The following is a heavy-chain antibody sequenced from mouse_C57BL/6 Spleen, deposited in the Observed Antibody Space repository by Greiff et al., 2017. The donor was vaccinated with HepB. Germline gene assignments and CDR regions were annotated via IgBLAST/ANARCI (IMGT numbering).Heavy chain of an antibody. D-gene: IGHD1-1*01. Sequence: VQLKESGPELVKPGASVKIPCKASGYTFTDYNMDWVKQSHGKSLEWIGDINPNNGGTIYNQKFKGKATLTVDKSSSTAYMELRSLTSEDTAVYYCAREAYYYGYYFDYWGQGTTLTVSS. CDR1: GYTFTDYN. V-gene: IGHV1-18*01. CDR2: INPNNGGT. CDR3: AREAYYYGYYFDY. J-gene: IGHJ2*01.